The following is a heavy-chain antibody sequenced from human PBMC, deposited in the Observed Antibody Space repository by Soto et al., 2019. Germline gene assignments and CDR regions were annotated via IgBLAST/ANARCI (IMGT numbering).Heavy chain of an antibody. V-gene: IGHV4-31*03. CDR2: IYYSGST. D-gene: IGHD6-6*01. CDR1: GGSISSGGYY. CDR3: ARNKYSSSSFAFDI. Sequence: SETLSLTCTVSGGSISSGGYYWSWIRQHPGKGLEWIGYIYYSGSTYYNPSLKSRVTISVDTSKNQFSLKLSSVTAADTAVYYCARNKYSSSSFAFDIWGQGTMVTVSS. J-gene: IGHJ3*02.